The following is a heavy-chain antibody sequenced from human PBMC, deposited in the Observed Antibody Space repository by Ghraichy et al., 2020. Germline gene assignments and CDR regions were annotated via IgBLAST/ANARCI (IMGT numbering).Heavy chain of an antibody. D-gene: IGHD6-19*01. CDR2: INPSGGST. V-gene: IGHV1-46*01. CDR1: GYTFTSYY. Sequence: ASVKVSCKASGYTFTSYYMHWVRQAPGQGLEWMGIINPSGGSTSYAQKFQGRVTMTRDTSTSTVYMELSSLRSEDTAVYYCARAIPGIAVAGTAPWGDAFEIWGQGTMVTVSS. J-gene: IGHJ3*02. CDR3: ARAIPGIAVAGTAPWGDAFEI.